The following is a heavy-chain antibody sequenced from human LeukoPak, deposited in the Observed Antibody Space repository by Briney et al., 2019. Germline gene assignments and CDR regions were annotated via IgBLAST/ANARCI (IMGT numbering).Heavy chain of an antibody. CDR1: GFTFSSYG. V-gene: IGHV3-30*02. CDR3: ARGEYGSGSYHIDY. D-gene: IGHD3-10*01. CDR2: IRYDGSNK. J-gene: IGHJ4*02. Sequence: GGFLRLSCAASGFTFSSYGMHWVRQAPGKGLEWVAFIRYDGSNKYYADSVKGRFTISRDNSKNTLYLQMNSLRAEDTAVYYCARGEYGSGSYHIDYWGQGTLVTVSS.